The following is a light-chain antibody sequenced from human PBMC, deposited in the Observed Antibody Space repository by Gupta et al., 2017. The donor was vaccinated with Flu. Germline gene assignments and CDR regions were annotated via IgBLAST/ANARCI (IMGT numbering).Light chain of an antibody. CDR3: DEWDGSMTGVV. Sequence: RVTISCSGSSSNIGSNPVSWYQQLPGRAPKLFIYSNNQRPSGVPDRVSGSKSGTSASLAIXGXQSEDEXDYYCDEWDGSMTGVVFGGGTKLTXL. CDR2: SNN. CDR1: SSNIGSNP. V-gene: IGLV1-44*01. J-gene: IGLJ2*01.